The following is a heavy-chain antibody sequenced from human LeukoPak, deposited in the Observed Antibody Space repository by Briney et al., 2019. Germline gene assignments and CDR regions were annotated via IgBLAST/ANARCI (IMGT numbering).Heavy chain of an antibody. J-gene: IGHJ4*02. CDR3: AKEGYYYDSSGYHANYFDY. Sequence: PGRSLRLSCAASGFTFSNYAMSWVRQAPGKGLEWVSAISGSGGSTYYADSVKGRFTISRDNSKNTLYLQMNSLRAEDTAVYYCAKEGYYYDSSGYHANYFDYWGQGTLVTVSS. CDR1: GFTFSNYA. CDR2: ISGSGGST. V-gene: IGHV3-23*01. D-gene: IGHD3-22*01.